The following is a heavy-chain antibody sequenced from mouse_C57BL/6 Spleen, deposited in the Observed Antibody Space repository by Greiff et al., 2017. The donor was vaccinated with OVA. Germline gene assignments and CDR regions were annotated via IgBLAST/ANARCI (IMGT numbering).Heavy chain of an antibody. D-gene: IGHD2-13*01. CDR1: GYAFSSSW. V-gene: IGHV1-82*01. J-gene: IGHJ3*01. CDR2: IYPGDGDT. CDR3: ARGDGEYDVFAY. Sequence: QVQLQQSGPELVKPGASVKISCKASGYAFSSSWMNWVKQRPGKGLEWIGRIYPGDGDTNYNGKFKGKATLTADKSSSTAYMQLRSLTSEDSAVYFCARGDGEYDVFAYWGQGTLVTVSA.